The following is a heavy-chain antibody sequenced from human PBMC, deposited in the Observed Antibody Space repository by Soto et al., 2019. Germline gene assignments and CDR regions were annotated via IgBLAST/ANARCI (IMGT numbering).Heavy chain of an antibody. D-gene: IGHD3-9*01. V-gene: IGHV1-69*13. CDR3: AREPLIDILTGYTPVFSPGDPARRWNYYYYGMDV. CDR2: IIPIFGTA. J-gene: IGHJ6*02. CDR1: GCTFSSYA. Sequence: GASVKVSCKASGCTFSSYAISWVRQAPGQGLEWMGGIIPIFGTANYAQKFQGRVTITADESTSTAYMELSSLRSEDTAVYYCAREPLIDILTGYTPVFSPGDPARRWNYYYYGMDVWGQGTTVTVSS.